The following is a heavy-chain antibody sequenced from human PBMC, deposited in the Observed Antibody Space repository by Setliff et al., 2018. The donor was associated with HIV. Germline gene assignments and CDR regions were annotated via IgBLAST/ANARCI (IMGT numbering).Heavy chain of an antibody. CDR2: INPNSCGT. CDR3: ARDHCSSSGCYEYSYYGMDV. CDR1: GYTFTGYY. D-gene: IGHD2-2*01. V-gene: IGHV1-2*02. Sequence: ASLNVSCKASGYTFTGYYMHWVRQAHGQGVEWMGWINPNSCGTTYAQKFQGRVTMTRDTSISTAYMEVSRLRSDDTAVYYCARDHCSSSGCYEYSYYGMDVWGQGTTVTVSS. J-gene: IGHJ6*02.